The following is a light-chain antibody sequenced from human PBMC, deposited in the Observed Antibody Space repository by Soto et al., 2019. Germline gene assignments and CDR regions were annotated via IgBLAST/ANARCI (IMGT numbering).Light chain of an antibody. Sequence: VLKQSPGTLSLFPGERTTLSCSASQTVRNNYLAWYQQKPGQAPRLLIYGASTRATGIPARFSGSGSGTDFTLTVSSLQPEDFAVYYCQHDYNLLTFGGGTKVDIK. J-gene: IGKJ4*01. CDR1: QTVRNNY. CDR2: GAS. CDR3: QHDYNLLT. V-gene: IGKV3D-7*01.